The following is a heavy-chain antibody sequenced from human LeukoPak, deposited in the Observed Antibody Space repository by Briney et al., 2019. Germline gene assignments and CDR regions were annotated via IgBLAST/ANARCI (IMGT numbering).Heavy chain of an antibody. V-gene: IGHV3-74*01. D-gene: IGHD2-2*01. CDR1: GFTFSSYW. CDR3: AHGSMYQLDY. J-gene: IGHJ4*02. CDR2: INSDGSST. Sequence: GGSLRLSCAASGFTFSSYWMHWVRQAPGKRLVWVSRINSDGSSTSYADSVKGRFTISRDNSKNTMYLQMNSLRAEDTAVYYCAHGSMYQLDYWGQGTLVTVSS.